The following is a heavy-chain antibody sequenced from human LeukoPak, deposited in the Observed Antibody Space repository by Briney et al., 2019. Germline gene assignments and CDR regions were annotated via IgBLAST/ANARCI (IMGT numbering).Heavy chain of an antibody. Sequence: SETLSLACTVSDDSISSYYWSWIRQPAGKGLEWIGRIYTSGSTNYNPSLKSRVTISVDTSKNQFSLKLSSVTAADTAVYYCAREKRDGYNYFDYWGQGTLVTVSS. V-gene: IGHV4-4*07. CDR2: IYTSGST. J-gene: IGHJ4*02. CDR1: DDSISSYY. CDR3: AREKRDGYNYFDY. D-gene: IGHD5-24*01.